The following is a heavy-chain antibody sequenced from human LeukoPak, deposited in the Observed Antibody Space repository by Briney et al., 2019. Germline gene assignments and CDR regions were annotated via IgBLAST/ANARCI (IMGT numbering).Heavy chain of an antibody. V-gene: IGHV3-33*06. CDR2: IWYDGSNK. Sequence: PVGSLRLSCAASRVTFSSYGMHWARQAPGKGLEWVAVIWYDGSNKYYADSVKGRFTISRDNSKNTLYLQMNRLRAEDTAAYYCAERSYYDTEDYCGQGTLVTVSS. CDR3: AERSYYDTEDY. CDR1: RVTFSSYG. J-gene: IGHJ4*02. D-gene: IGHD3-22*01.